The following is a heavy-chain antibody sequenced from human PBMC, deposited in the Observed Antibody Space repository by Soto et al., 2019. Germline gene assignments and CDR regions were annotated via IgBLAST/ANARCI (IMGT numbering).Heavy chain of an antibody. D-gene: IGHD3-10*01. Sequence: ASVKVSCKASGGTFSCYAICWVRQAPGQGLEWMGGIIPIFGTANYAQKFQGRVTITADESTSTAYMELSSLRSEDTAVYYCARHWLFHGMVRGVKGYYMDVWGKGTTVTVSS. V-gene: IGHV1-69*13. CDR2: IIPIFGTA. CDR1: GGTFSCYA. J-gene: IGHJ6*03. CDR3: ARHWLFHGMVRGVKGYYMDV.